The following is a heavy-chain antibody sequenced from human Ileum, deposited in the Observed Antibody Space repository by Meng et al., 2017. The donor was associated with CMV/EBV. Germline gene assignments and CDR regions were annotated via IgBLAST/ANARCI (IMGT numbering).Heavy chain of an antibody. Sequence: GESLKISCAASGFTFSSYWMHWVRQAPGKGLAWVSRINSDGSSTSYADSVKGRFTISRDNAKNTLYLQMNSLRAEDTAVYYCARDAFYCSGGSCYSNYYYGMDVWGQGTTVTVSS. CDR3: ARDAFYCSGGSCYSNYYYGMDV. V-gene: IGHV3-74*01. CDR2: INSDGSST. J-gene: IGHJ6*02. CDR1: GFTFSSYW. D-gene: IGHD2-15*01.